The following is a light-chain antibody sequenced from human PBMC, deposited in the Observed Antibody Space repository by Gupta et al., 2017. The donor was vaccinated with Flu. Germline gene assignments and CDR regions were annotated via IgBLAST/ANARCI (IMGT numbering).Light chain of an antibody. CDR1: SRDVGPNNY. Sequence: QSALSPPAHVSQSPGQSSTISCTGTSRDVGPNNYVAWYQYHPGKAPRLMISQVTNRPSGVSDRFSGSKSGNTAPLTISGLQAEDEADYYCTSYTGSGTRVFGGGTKLTVL. CDR3: TSYTGSGTRV. CDR2: QVT. J-gene: IGLJ3*02. V-gene: IGLV2-14*01.